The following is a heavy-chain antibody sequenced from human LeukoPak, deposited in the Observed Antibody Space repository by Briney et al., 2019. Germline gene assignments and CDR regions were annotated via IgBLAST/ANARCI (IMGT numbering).Heavy chain of an antibody. D-gene: IGHD3-22*01. Sequence: SQTLSLTCTVSGGSISSGDYYWSWIRQPPGKGLEWIGYIYYSGSTYYNPSLKSRVTISVDTSKNQFSLKLSPVTAADTAVYYCAREHNYYDSSGYYYWGQGTLVTVSS. CDR2: IYYSGST. V-gene: IGHV4-30-4*01. J-gene: IGHJ4*02. CDR3: AREHNYYDSSGYYY. CDR1: GGSISSGDYY.